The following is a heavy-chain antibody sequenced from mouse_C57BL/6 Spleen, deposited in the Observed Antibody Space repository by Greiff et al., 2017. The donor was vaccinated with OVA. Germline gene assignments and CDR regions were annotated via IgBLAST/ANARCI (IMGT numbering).Heavy chain of an antibody. D-gene: IGHD2-4*01. CDR1: GYTFTSYT. J-gene: IGHJ4*01. CDR2: INPSSGYT. CDR3: ARRGDYDGYAMDY. Sequence: QVHVKQSGAELARPGASVKMSCKASGYTFTSYTMHWVKQRPGQGLEWIGYINPSSGYTKYNQKFKDKATLTADKSSSTAYMQLSSLTSEDSAVYYCARRGDYDGYAMDYWGQGTSVTVSS. V-gene: IGHV1-4*01.